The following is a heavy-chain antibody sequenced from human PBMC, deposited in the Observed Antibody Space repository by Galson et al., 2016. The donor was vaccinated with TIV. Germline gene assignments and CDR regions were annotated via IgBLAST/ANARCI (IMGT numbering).Heavy chain of an antibody. CDR1: GDSVSSNSAA. CDR2: TYYRSKWYN. Sequence: CAISGDSVSSNSAAWNWIRQSPSRGLEWLGRTYYRSKWYNDYAVAVKSRITITPDKSKNQFSLQLTPVTPEDTAVYYCARATPSVFGVVMTLDYWGQGTLVTVSS. CDR3: ARATPSVFGVVMTLDY. J-gene: IGHJ4*02. D-gene: IGHD3-3*01. V-gene: IGHV6-1*01.